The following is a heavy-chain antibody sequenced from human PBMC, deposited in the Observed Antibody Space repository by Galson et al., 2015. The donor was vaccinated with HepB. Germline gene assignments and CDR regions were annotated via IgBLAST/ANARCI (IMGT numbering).Heavy chain of an antibody. CDR3: ARGGVRGGCDY. V-gene: IGHV3-74*01. D-gene: IGHD3-10*01. CDR2: ISSDGSKI. Sequence: SLRLSCAASGFTFNTYWMCWVRQAPGKGLVWVSDISSDGSKIRYGDSVKGRFTTSRDNAKNILYLQMNRLRDEDTAVYYCARGGVRGGCDYWGQGTLVPVSS. CDR1: GFTFNTYW. J-gene: IGHJ4*02.